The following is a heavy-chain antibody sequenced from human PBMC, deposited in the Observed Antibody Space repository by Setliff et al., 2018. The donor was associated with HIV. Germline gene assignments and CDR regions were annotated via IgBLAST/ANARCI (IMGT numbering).Heavy chain of an antibody. V-gene: IGHV1-69*13. D-gene: IGHD6-25*01. CDR1: GGTFRKYS. J-gene: IGHJ4*02. Sequence: SVKVSCKVSGGTFRKYSMNWIRQAPGQGLEWMGGIVPIFGTTKYAQKFQGRVTITADESTSTVYMALSSLTSEDTAMYYCARSRPYNSALDYWGQGTLVTVSS. CDR3: ARSRPYNSALDY. CDR2: IVPIFGTT.